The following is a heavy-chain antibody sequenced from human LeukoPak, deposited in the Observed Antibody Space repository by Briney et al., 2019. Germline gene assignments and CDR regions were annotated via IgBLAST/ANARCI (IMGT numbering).Heavy chain of an antibody. Sequence: ASVPVSCMASRFTFTPFYMHWVRQAPGQGLEWMAWINLRSGGTNYAQRFQGRVTMTRDTSISTAYMVLSSLRSDDTAIYYCVTSAGYFSTWGAFDIWGQGTMVTVSS. J-gene: IGHJ3*02. V-gene: IGHV1-2*02. CDR2: INLRSGGT. CDR3: VTSAGYFSTWGAFDI. CDR1: RFTFTPFY. D-gene: IGHD2-15*01.